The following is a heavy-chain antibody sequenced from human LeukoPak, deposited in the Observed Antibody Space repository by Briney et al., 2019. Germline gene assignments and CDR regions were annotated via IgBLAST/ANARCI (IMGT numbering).Heavy chain of an antibody. CDR3: SRLFAS. CDR2: IDGDGSSI. CDR1: GFTFSSYS. V-gene: IGHV3-48*02. D-gene: IGHD3-3*01. J-gene: IGHJ5*02. Sequence: GGSLRLSCAASGFTFSSYSMNWVRQAPGKGLEWLSYIDGDGSSIYYADSVKRRFTISRDNAKKSLYLQMNNLRDEDTAVYFCSRLFASWGQGTLVTVSS.